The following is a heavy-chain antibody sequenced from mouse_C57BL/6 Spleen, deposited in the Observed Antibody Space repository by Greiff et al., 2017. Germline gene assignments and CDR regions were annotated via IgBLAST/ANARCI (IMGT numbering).Heavy chain of an antibody. V-gene: IGHV6-6*01. CDR1: GFTFSDAW. J-gene: IGHJ3*01. Sequence: EVKLVESGGGLVQPGGSMKLSCAASGFTFSDAWMYWVRQSPEKGLEWVAEISNKANNHATYYAESVKGRFTISRDDSKSSVYLQMNSVRAEDTGIYFCTRITTVVPFAYWGQGTLVTVSA. CDR3: TRITTVVPFAY. CDR2: ISNKANNHAT. D-gene: IGHD1-1*01.